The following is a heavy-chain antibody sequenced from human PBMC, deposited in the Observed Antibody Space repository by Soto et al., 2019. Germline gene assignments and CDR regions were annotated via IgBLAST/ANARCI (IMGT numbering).Heavy chain of an antibody. Sequence: ASVKLYCKTSGYTFTSYAMHCVLQAPGQRLEWMGWINACNGNTKYSQKFQGRVTITRDTSASTAYMELSSLRSEDTAVYYCAREPYSSGCFDYWGQGTLVTVS. CDR1: GYTFTSYA. J-gene: IGHJ4*02. CDR2: INACNGNT. V-gene: IGHV1-3*01. CDR3: AREPYSSGCFDY. D-gene: IGHD6-19*01.